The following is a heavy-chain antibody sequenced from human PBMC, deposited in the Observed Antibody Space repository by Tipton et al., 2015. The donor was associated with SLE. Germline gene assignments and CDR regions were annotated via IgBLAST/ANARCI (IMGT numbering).Heavy chain of an antibody. CDR1: GFTFSNYW. Sequence: LRLSCAASGFTFSNYWMSWIRQHPGKGLEWIGYVFSSGTTYYNPSLKGRLSLSLDTSQNQLSLKLSSVTSADTAVYYCARYFYDSSGVCLFDFWGQGTLVTVSS. J-gene: IGHJ4*02. CDR3: ARYFYDSSGVCLFDF. V-gene: IGHV4-31*02. D-gene: IGHD3-22*01. CDR2: VFSSGTT.